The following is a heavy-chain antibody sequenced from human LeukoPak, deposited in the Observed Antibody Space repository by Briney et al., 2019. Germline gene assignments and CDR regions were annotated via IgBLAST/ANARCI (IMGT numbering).Heavy chain of an antibody. Sequence: SETLSFTCTGAGGSISSYYWSWIRQPAWKGLEWIGRIYNSGRTNYNPSLKSRVTMSVDTSKNQFSLKLSSVTAADTAVYYCARDLGGPEPFDYWGQGTLVTVSS. CDR3: ARDLGGPEPFDY. J-gene: IGHJ4*02. CDR1: GGSISSYY. D-gene: IGHD1-14*01. V-gene: IGHV4-4*07. CDR2: IYNSGRT.